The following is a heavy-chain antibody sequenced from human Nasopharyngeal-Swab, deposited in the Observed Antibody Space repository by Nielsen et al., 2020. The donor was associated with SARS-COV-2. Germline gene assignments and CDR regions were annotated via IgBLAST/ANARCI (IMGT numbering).Heavy chain of an antibody. D-gene: IGHD4-17*01. J-gene: IGHJ2*01. CDR2: INPSGGST. CDR1: GYTFTSYY. V-gene: IGHV1-46*01. CDR3: ARDDYGDYGLRDWYFDL. Sequence: ASVKVSCKASGYTFTSYYMHWVRQAPGHGLEWMGIINPSGGSTSYAQKFQGRVTMTRDTSTNTVYMELSSLRSEDPAVYYCARDDYGDYGLRDWYFDLWGRGTLVTVSS.